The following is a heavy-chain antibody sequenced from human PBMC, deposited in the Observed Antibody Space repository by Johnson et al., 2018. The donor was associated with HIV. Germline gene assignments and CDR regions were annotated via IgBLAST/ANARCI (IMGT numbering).Heavy chain of an antibody. CDR2: IWYDGSQK. CDR3: ARGLTGEQVDI. CDR1: GFTFSSYG. J-gene: IGHJ3*02. D-gene: IGHD3-16*01. Sequence: QVQLVESGGGVVQPVKSLRLSCAASGFTFSSYGMHWVRQAPGKGLEWVAVIWYDGSQKYYTDSVKGRFTISRDNSKNTLYLQMNSLRAEDTAVYYCARGLTGEQVDIWGQGTMVTVSS. V-gene: IGHV3-33*01.